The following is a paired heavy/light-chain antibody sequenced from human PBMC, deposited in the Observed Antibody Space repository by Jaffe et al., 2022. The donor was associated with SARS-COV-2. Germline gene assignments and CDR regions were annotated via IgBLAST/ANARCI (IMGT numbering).Light chain of an antibody. CDR3: QQSYSSPPIT. V-gene: IGKV1-39*01. J-gene: IGKJ5*01. Sequence: DIQMTQSPSSLSASVGDRVTITCRASQSISSYLNWYQLKPGKAPKLLIYDASSLQSGVPSRFSGSGSGTDFTLTITSLQPEDFASYYCQQSYSSPPITFGQGTRLEIK. CDR1: QSISSY. CDR2: DAS.
Heavy chain of an antibody. D-gene: IGHD6-19*01. CDR1: GFSFTSYD. CDR3: AKDSRRTSGWYYFDY. CDR2: ISNDGDRT. Sequence: EVQLLESGGGLVQPGGSLRLSCAASGFSFTSYDMGWVRQAPGKGLEWVSGISNDGDRTYHADSVKGRFTISRDNSKNTLYLQMNSLRAEDTALYYCAKDSRRTSGWYYFDYWGQGILVTVSS. J-gene: IGHJ4*02. V-gene: IGHV3-23*01.